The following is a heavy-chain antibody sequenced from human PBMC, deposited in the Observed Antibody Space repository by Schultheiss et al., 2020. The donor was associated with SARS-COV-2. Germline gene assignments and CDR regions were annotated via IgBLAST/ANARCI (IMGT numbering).Heavy chain of an antibody. D-gene: IGHD2-21*01. CDR3: AKEVKETNFDY. CDR1: GFTFSGSA. J-gene: IGHJ4*02. V-gene: IGHV3-73*01. Sequence: GGSLRLSCAASGFTFSGSAMHWVRQASGKGLEWVGRIRSKARNYATTYAASVKGRFIISRDNSKNTLYLQMNSLRAEDTAVYYCAKEVKETNFDYWGQGTLVTVSS. CDR2: IRSKARNYAT.